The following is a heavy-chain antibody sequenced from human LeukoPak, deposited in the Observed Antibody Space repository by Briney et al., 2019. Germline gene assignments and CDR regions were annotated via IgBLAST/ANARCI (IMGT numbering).Heavy chain of an antibody. D-gene: IGHD3-22*01. V-gene: IGHV1-24*01. CDR3: ATGPLILHYDSSGYKSLFDY. CDR2: FDPEDGET. Sequence: APVKVSCKVSGYTLTELSMHWVRQAPGKGLEWMGGFDPEDGETIYAQKFQGRVTMTEDTSTDTAYMELSSLRSEDTAVYYCATGPLILHYDSSGYKSLFDYWGQGTLVTVSS. J-gene: IGHJ4*02. CDR1: GYTLTELS.